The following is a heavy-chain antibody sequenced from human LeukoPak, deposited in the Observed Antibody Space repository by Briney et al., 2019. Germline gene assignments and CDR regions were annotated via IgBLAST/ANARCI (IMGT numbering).Heavy chain of an antibody. CDR3: ARSSSRYCSGGSCYSGVLGYFDY. D-gene: IGHD2-15*01. V-gene: IGHV3-23*01. Sequence: PGGSLRLSCAVSGFTFNKYAMAWVRQAPGKGLEWVSSLSAAGDSTYYADTVKGRFTISRDNAKNSLYLQMNSLRAEDTAVYYCARSSSRYCSGGSCYSGVLGYFDYWGQGTLVTVSS. CDR1: GFTFNKYA. J-gene: IGHJ4*02. CDR2: LSAAGDST.